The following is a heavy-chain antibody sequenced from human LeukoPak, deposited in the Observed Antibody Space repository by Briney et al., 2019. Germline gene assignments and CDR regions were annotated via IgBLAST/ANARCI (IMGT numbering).Heavy chain of an antibody. J-gene: IGHJ6*03. V-gene: IGHV3-48*01. Sequence: PGGSLRLSCAASGFTFSTHTVAWVRQAPGKGLECLSYISGSTSVISYAGSAKGRFTISRDNDKNSLYLQMNSLKAEDTDVYYCARGLYYMDVWGKGTTVTVSS. CDR3: ARGLYYMDV. CDR2: ISGSTSVI. CDR1: GFTFSTHT.